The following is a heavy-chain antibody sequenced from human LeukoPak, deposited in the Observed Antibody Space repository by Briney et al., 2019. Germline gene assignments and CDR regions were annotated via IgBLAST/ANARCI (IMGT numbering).Heavy chain of an antibody. V-gene: IGHV3-48*04. CDR1: GFTFSSYS. CDR3: ATAFAGTTND. J-gene: IGHJ4*02. CDR2: IASSSSAI. D-gene: IGHD1-1*01. Sequence: GSLRLSCAASGFTFSSYSMNWVRQAPGKGLEWVSYIASSSSAIYYADSVRGRFTISRDNARNSLYLQMNSLRVEDTAVYYCATAFAGTTNDWGQGTLVTVSS.